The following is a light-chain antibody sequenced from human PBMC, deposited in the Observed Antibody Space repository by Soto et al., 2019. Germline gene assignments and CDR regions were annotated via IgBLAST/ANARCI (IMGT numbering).Light chain of an antibody. J-gene: IGKJ5*01. CDR2: VAS. V-gene: IGKV3-11*01. CDR1: QSVSSY. CDR3: QQRSNWPT. Sequence: EIVLTQSPATLSFSPVERATLSCRASQSVSSYLAWYQQKPGQAPRLLIYVASNRATGIPDRFSGSGSGTDFTLTISSLEPEDFAVYYCQQRSNWPTFGQGTRLEIK.